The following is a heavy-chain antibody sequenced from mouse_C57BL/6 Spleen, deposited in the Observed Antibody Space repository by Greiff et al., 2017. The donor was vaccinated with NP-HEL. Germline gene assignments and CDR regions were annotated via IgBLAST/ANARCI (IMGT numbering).Heavy chain of an antibody. CDR2: ISDGGSYT. Sequence: EVKLVESGGGLVKPGGSLKLSCAASGFTFSSYAMSWVRQTPEKRLEWVATISDGGSYTYYPDNVKGRFTISRDNAKNNLYLQMSHLKSEDTAMYYCAAVARYFDVWGTGTTVTVSS. CDR1: GFTFSSYA. D-gene: IGHD1-1*01. CDR3: AAVARYFDV. V-gene: IGHV5-4*03. J-gene: IGHJ1*03.